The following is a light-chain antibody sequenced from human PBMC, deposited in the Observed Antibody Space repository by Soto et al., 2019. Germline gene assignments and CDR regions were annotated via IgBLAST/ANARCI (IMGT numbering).Light chain of an antibody. CDR2: GNS. CDR3: PSYDSSLGGSV. Sequence: QSVLTQPPSVSGAPGQRVTISCTGSSSNIGAGYDVHWYQQLPGTAPKLLIYGNSNRPSGVPDRFSGSKSGTSASLAITGLQAEDEADYCCPSYDSSLGGSVFGGGTKLTVL. V-gene: IGLV1-40*01. CDR1: SSNIGAGYD. J-gene: IGLJ2*01.